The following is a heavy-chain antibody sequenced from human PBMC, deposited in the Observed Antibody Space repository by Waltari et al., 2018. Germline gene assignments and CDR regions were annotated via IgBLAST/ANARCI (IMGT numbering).Heavy chain of an antibody. J-gene: IGHJ6*02. CDR3: ARGPTVTWYYGMDV. D-gene: IGHD4-17*01. CDR1: GGSISSHY. Sequence: QVQLQESGPGLVKPSETLSLTCTVSGGSISSHYWSWIRQPPGKGLEWIGYIYYSGSTNYNPSLKGRVTISVDTSKNQFSLKLSSVTAADTAVYYCARGPTVTWYYGMDVWGQGTTVTVSS. V-gene: IGHV4-59*11. CDR2: IYYSGST.